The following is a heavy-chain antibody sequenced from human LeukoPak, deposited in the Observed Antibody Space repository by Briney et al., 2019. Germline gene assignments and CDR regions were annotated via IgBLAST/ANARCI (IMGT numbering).Heavy chain of an antibody. J-gene: IGHJ4*02. V-gene: IGHV3-23*01. D-gene: IGHD6-19*01. CDR2: ITGDGTTT. CDR3: AKMQGCFDY. Sequence: GGSLRLSCEASGLTFSSYGMSWVRQAPGKGLQWVSAITGDGTTTYYADSVKGRFTISRDNSENMLYLQMSSLRAEDTAVYYCAKMQGCFDYWGQGTLVPVSS. CDR1: GLTFSSYG.